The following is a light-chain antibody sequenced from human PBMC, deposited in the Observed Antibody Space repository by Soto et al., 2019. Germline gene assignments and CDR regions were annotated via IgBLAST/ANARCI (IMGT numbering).Light chain of an antibody. CDR2: LDSDGSH. J-gene: IGLJ2*01. CDR1: RGHSRYA. V-gene: IGLV4-69*01. CDR3: QTWGTGIHVV. Sequence: QPVLTQSPSASASLGASVKLTCTLSRGHSRYAIAWHQQQPEKGPRYLMKLDSDGSHTKGDAIPDRFSGSSSGAERYLTSSSLQSEDEADYYCQTWGTGIHVVFGGGTQLTVL.